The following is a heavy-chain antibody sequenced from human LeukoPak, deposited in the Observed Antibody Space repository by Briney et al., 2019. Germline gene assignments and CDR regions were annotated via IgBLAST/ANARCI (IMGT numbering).Heavy chain of an antibody. CDR1: GGTFSSYA. CDR3: ARDLGVDSSGYYYVGFHYYGMDV. CDR2: IIPIFGTA. J-gene: IGHJ6*02. V-gene: IGHV1-69*01. D-gene: IGHD3-22*01. Sequence: ASVKVPCKASGGTFSSYAISWVRQAPGQGLEWMGGIIPIFGTANYAQKFQGRVTITADESTSTAYMELSSLRSEDTAVYYCARDLGVDSSGYYYVGFHYYGMDVWGQGTTVTVSS.